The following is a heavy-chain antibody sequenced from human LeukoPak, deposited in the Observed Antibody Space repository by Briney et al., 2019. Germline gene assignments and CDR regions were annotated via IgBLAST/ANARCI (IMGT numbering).Heavy chain of an antibody. CDR1: GFTFSNYG. V-gene: IGHV3-30*02. J-gene: IGHJ4*02. Sequence: GSLRLSCAASGFTFSNYGMHWVRQAPGKGLEWVAFIRSDGNNKYYPDSVKGRFTISRDNSKNTLYLQMNSLRPEDTAMYYCANDLLPAPPPDYWGQGTLVTVSS. CDR3: ANDLLPAPPPDY. CDR2: IRSDGNNK. D-gene: IGHD1-14*01.